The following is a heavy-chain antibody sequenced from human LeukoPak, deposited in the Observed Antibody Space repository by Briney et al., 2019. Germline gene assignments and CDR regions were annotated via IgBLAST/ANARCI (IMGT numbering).Heavy chain of an antibody. J-gene: IGHJ5*02. CDR2: IYTSGST. V-gene: IGHV4-4*07. Sequence: SETLSLTCTVSGGSLSSYYWSWIRQPAGKGLEWIGRIYTSGSTNYNPSLKSRVTMSVDTSKNQFSLKLSSVTAADTAVYYCARSQDYYGSGSYCRGYNWFDPWGQGTLVTVSS. D-gene: IGHD3-10*01. CDR1: GGSLSSYY. CDR3: ARSQDYYGSGSYCRGYNWFDP.